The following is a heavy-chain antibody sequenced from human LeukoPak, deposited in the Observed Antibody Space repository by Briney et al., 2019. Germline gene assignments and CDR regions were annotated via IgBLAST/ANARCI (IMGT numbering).Heavy chain of an antibody. CDR1: GFTFSSYA. CDR3: TNSDDYGDY. CDR2: ISGSGDNT. V-gene: IGHV3-23*01. Sequence: GGSLRLSCAASGFTFSSYAMSWVRQAPGKGLEWVSAISGSGDNTYYADSVKGRFTISRDNSKNTLYLHMTSLRAEDTAVYYCTNSDDYGDYWGQGTLVTVSS. J-gene: IGHJ4*02.